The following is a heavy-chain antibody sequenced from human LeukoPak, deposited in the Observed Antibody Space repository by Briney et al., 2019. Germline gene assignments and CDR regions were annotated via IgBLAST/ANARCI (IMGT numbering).Heavy chain of an antibody. CDR3: ARDAIAAAGTQLPYYYYYMDV. CDR1: EYTFTGYY. D-gene: IGHD6-13*01. Sequence: ASVKLSCKASEYTFTGYYMHGVRQAPGQGVGGMGWINPNSGGTNYAQKFQGRVTMTRDTSISTAYMELSRLRSDDTAVYYCARDAIAAAGTQLPYYYYYMDVWGKGTTVTISS. J-gene: IGHJ6*03. V-gene: IGHV1-2*02. CDR2: INPNSGGT.